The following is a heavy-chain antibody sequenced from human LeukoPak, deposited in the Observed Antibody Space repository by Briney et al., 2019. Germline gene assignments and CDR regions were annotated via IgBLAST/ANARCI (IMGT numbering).Heavy chain of an antibody. CDR1: GYTFTSYG. CDR2: ISAYNGNT. V-gene: IGHV1-18*01. D-gene: IGHD3-22*01. J-gene: IGHJ4*02. CDR3: ARIRNYYDSSGSADY. Sequence: ASVKVSCKASGYTFTSYGTSWVRQAPGQGLEWMGWISAYNGNTNYAQKLQGRVTMTTDTSTSTAYMELRSLRSDDTAVYYCARIRNYYDSSGSADYWGQGTLVTVSS.